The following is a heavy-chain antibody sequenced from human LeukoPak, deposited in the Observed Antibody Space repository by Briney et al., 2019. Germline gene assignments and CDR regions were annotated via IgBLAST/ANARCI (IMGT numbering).Heavy chain of an antibody. Sequence: ASQTLSLTCTVSGGSISSGGYYWSWIRQHPGKGLEWIGYIYYSGSTYYHPSLKSRVTISVDTSKNQFSLKLSSVTAADTAVYYCARRKKAVPAAISDYYYYMDVWGKGTTVTVSS. V-gene: IGHV4-31*03. CDR2: IYYSGST. D-gene: IGHD2-2*01. CDR1: GGSISSGGYY. J-gene: IGHJ6*03. CDR3: ARRKKAVPAAISDYYYYMDV.